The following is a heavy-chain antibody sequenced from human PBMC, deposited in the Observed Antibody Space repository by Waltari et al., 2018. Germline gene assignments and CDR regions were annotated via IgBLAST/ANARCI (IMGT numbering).Heavy chain of an antibody. CDR3: ATYIGASIGTAAFDV. CDR1: GGSIITDRHY. Sequence: QLQLQESGPGLLKPSETLSLTCSVSGGSIITDRHYWGWIRQPPGQGLEWIGTVSYNGATYSSPSLKSRGTLSRDTSKNQLSLTLGSVTATDTAVYYCATYIGASIGTAAFDVWGQGTLVSVSS. V-gene: IGHV4-39*01. D-gene: IGHD5-12*01. J-gene: IGHJ3*01. CDR2: VSYNGAT.